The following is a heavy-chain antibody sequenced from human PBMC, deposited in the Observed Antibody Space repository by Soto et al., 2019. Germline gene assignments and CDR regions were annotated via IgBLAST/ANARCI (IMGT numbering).Heavy chain of an antibody. CDR1: GFTFSSYA. CDR2: ISYDGTYK. Sequence: SLRLSCAASGFTFSSYAMHWVRQAPGKGLEWVAFISYDGTYKYYADSVRGRFTVYRDNSKSTLFLQMNSLKFEDTAVYVCANEVDVAFSSLQYGMDVWGQGTTVTVSS. CDR3: ANEVDVAFSSLQYGMDV. D-gene: IGHD5-12*01. J-gene: IGHJ6*02. V-gene: IGHV3-30*14.